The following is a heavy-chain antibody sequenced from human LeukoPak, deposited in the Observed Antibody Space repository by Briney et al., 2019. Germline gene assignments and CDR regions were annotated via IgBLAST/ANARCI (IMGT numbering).Heavy chain of an antibody. CDR3: AKIVRRAFDV. Sequence: GGSLRLSCAASGFIFSHYDVSWVRQAPGKGLEWVSGIITSGAITYYADSVKGRFTISRDNSKNTLYLQMNSLRAEDTALYYCAKIVRRAFDVWGQGTMVTVSS. D-gene: IGHD6-6*01. J-gene: IGHJ3*01. CDR2: IITSGAIT. CDR1: GFIFSHYD. V-gene: IGHV3-23*01.